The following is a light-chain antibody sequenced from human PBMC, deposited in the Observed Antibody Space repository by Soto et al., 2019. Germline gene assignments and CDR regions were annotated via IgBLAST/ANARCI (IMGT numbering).Light chain of an antibody. CDR3: QQRSNWPIT. V-gene: IGKV3-11*01. Sequence: EIVLTQSPGTLSWSPGERATLSCGASQSVSNNYLSWYQQKPCQAPRLLIYGASNRAAGIPARFSGSGSGTDFTLTISSLEPEDFAVYYCQQRSNWPITFGQGTRLEIK. J-gene: IGKJ5*01. CDR1: QSVSNNY. CDR2: GAS.